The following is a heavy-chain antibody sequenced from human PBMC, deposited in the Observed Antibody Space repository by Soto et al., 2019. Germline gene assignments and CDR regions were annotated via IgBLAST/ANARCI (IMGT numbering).Heavy chain of an antibody. Sequence: QVQLQQWGAGLLKPSETLSLTCAVYGGSFSGYYWSWIRQPPGKGLEWIGEINHSGSTNYNPSLKSRVTITVDPSKNQFSLKLSSVTAADTAVYYCARDGISSRGEGMDVWGQGTTVTVSS. CDR2: INHSGST. CDR1: GGSFSGYY. V-gene: IGHV4-34*01. D-gene: IGHD6-13*01. CDR3: ARDGISSRGEGMDV. J-gene: IGHJ6*02.